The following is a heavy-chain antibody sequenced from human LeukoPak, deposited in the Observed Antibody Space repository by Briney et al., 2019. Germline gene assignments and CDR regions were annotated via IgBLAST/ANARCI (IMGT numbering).Heavy chain of an antibody. CDR1: GYTFTNSY. Sequence: GASVKVSCKASGYTFTNSYIHWVRQAPGQGLEWMGGIIPIFGTANYAQKFQGRVTITADESTSTAYMELSSLRSEDTAVYYCARFYYDSSGYLYNWFDPWGQGTLVTVSS. D-gene: IGHD3-22*01. V-gene: IGHV1-69*13. CDR3: ARFYYDSSGYLYNWFDP. CDR2: IIPIFGTA. J-gene: IGHJ5*02.